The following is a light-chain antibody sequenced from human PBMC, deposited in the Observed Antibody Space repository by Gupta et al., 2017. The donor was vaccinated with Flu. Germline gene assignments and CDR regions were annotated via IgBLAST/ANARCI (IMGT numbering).Light chain of an antibody. V-gene: IGLV2-14*01. Sequence: QSALTQPASVSGSPGWSITISCTGTSSDIGSYNYVHWYYHHPDQAPQLWIFHVTNLPSGVSNRSSGSKSGDTASPTTSVLQAEVDAYYYCTSGTSTSTLVFGGGTKLTVL. CDR2: HVT. J-gene: IGLJ2*01. CDR3: TSGTSTSTLV. CDR1: SSDIGSYNY.